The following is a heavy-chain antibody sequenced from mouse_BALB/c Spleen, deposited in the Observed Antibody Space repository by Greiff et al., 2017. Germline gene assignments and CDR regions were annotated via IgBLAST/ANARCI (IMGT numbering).Heavy chain of an antibody. Sequence: EVKLVESGGGLVQPGGSLRLSCATSGFTFTDYYMSWVRQPPGKALEWLGFIRNKANGYTTEYSASVKGRFTISRDNSQSILYLQMNTLRAEDSATYYCARDIKLRDAMDDWGQGTSVTVSS. D-gene: IGHD2-4*01. CDR1: GFTFTDYY. CDR2: IRNKANGYTT. V-gene: IGHV7-3*02. CDR3: ARDIKLRDAMDD. J-gene: IGHJ4*01.